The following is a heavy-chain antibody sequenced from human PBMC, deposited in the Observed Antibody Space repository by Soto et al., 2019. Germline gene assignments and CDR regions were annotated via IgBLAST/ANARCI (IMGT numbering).Heavy chain of an antibody. J-gene: IGHJ5*02. D-gene: IGHD3-3*01. V-gene: IGHV3-23*01. CDR2: ISGSGGST. Sequence: GGSLRLSCAASGFTFNNYAMSWVRQAPGKGLEWVSAISGSGGSTYYADSVKGRFTISRDNSKNTLYLQMNSLRAEDTAVYYCAKVGYYDFSNWFDPWGQGTLVTVSS. CDR3: AKVGYYDFSNWFDP. CDR1: GFTFNNYA.